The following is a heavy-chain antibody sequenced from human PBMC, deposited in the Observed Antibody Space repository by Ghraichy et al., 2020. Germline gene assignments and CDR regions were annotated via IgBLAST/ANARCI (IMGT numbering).Heavy chain of an antibody. CDR3: ARGRRTHGSGSYYVPVDY. J-gene: IGHJ4*02. CDR2: INHSGST. Sequence: GSLRLSCAVYGGSFSAYYWSWIRQPPGKGLEWIGEINHSGSTNYNPSLKSRVTISVDTSKNQFSLKLSSVTAADTAVYYCARGRRTHGSGSYYVPVDYWGQGTLVHGSS. CDR1: GGSFSAYY. V-gene: IGHV4-34*01. D-gene: IGHD3-10*01.